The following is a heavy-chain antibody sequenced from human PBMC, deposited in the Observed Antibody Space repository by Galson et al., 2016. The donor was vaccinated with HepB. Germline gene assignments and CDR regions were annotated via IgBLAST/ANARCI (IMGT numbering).Heavy chain of an antibody. CDR1: GFTFSFYT. D-gene: IGHD2-8*02. Sequence: SLRLSCAASGFTFSFYTLNWVRQAPGKGLEWVSSISSNTTYIYSADSMKGRFTISRDDAKNSLYLQMNSLRAEDTAVYYCARDYPCGRWCIASDYWGQGTLVTVSS. CDR2: ISSNTTYI. CDR3: ARDYPCGRWCIASDY. J-gene: IGHJ4*02. V-gene: IGHV3-21*01.